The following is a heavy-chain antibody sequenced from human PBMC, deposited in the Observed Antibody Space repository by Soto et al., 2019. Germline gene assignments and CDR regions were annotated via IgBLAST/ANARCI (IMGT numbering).Heavy chain of an antibody. CDR1: GYMFTTYG. V-gene: IGHV1-18*04. CDR3: ARTGGGMAARPLEY. CDR2: ISAYNGNK. D-gene: IGHD6-6*01. J-gene: IGHJ4*02. Sequence: QVQLVQSGGEVKKPGASVEVSCRTSGYMFTTYGMSWVRQAPGQGLEWMACISAYNGNKKYAQKFQGRGTMTTDTSTSTVSMELRNPSSDATGTYFCARTGGGMAARPLEYWGQGTLVTVSS.